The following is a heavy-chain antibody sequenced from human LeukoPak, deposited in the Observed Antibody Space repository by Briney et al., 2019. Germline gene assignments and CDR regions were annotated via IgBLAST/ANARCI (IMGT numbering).Heavy chain of an antibody. CDR3: ARDNGSSPSYYYDSSGYDAFDI. CDR2: INTNTGNP. V-gene: IGHV7-4-1*02. D-gene: IGHD3-22*01. J-gene: IGHJ3*02. CDR1: GYTFTSYA. Sequence: ASVKVSCKASGYTFTSYAMNWVRQAPGQGLEWMGWINTNTGNPTYAQGFTGRFVFSLDTSVSTAYLQISSLKAEDTAVYYCARDNGSSPSYYYDSSGYDAFDIWGQGTMVTVSS.